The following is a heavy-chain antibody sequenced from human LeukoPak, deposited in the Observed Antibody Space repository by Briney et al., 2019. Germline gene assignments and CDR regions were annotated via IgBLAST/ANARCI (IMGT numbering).Heavy chain of an antibody. CDR3: ARQRGEQGYFDD. CDR2: IYPGDSDT. V-gene: IGHV5-51*01. Sequence: GESLKISCKGSGYSITSYWIGGVRRMPGKGLEWMGIIYPGDSDTRYSPSFQGQVTISADKSITTAYLQWSSLKASDTAMYNCARQRGEQGYFDDWRQGTLVTVSS. D-gene: IGHD3-10*01. CDR1: GYSITSYW. J-gene: IGHJ4*02.